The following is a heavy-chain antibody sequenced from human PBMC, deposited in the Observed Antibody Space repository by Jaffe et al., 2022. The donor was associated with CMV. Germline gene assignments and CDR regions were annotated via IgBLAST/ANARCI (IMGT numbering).Heavy chain of an antibody. D-gene: IGHD2-2*01. Sequence: EVQLVESGGGLVQPGGSLRLSCAASGFNFSTYNMNWVRQTPAKGLEWVSFISSRGTSLYYADSVRGRFIVSRDNAKNSLYLQMNSLRAEDTALYYCARVAGDAYSSTANFWGQGTQVTVSS. CDR3: ARVAGDAYSSTANF. V-gene: IGHV3-48*03. CDR1: GFNFSTYN. CDR2: ISSRGTSL. J-gene: IGHJ4*02.